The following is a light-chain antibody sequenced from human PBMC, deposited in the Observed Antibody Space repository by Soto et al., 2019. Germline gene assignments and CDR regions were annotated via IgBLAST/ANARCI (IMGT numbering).Light chain of an antibody. CDR1: SSDVGGYNY. V-gene: IGLV2-8*01. Sequence: QSALTQPPSASGSPGQSVTISCTGTSSDVGGYNYVSWYQQHPGQAPKLMIYEVSKRPSGVPDRFSGSKSGKTASLTVAGLQDEDEADYHCSSDAGSRVFGGGTKLTVL. J-gene: IGLJ2*01. CDR3: SSDAGSRV. CDR2: EVS.